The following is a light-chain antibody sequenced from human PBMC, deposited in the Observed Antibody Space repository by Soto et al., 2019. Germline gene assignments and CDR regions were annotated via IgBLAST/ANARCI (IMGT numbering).Light chain of an antibody. CDR3: CSYAGHITYV. CDR1: SSDVGSYNL. V-gene: IGLV2-23*01. CDR2: EGS. Sequence: QSALTQPASVSGSPGQSITISCTGTSSDVGSYNLVSWYQQHPGKAPKLMIYEGSKRPSGVSNRFSGSKSGNTASLTISGLQAEDAADYYCCSYAGHITYVFGTGTKLTVL. J-gene: IGLJ1*01.